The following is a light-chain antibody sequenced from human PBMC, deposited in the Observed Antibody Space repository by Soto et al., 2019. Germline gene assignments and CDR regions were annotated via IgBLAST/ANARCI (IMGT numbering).Light chain of an antibody. CDR2: AAS. J-gene: IGKJ1*01. CDR1: QSISSY. CDR3: QQYGSSPRT. V-gene: IGKV1-39*01. Sequence: DIQMTQSPSSLSASVGDRVTITCRASQSISSYLNWYQQKPGKAPKLLIYAASSLQSGVPSRFSGSGSGTEFTLTISRLEPEDFAVYYCQQYGSSPRTFGQGTKV.